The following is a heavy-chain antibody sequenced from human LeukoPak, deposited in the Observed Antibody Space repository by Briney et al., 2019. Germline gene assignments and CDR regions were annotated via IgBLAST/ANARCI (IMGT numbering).Heavy chain of an antibody. CDR3: ARGSAGYSYGFY. Sequence: GSLRLSCTASGFTFSSYAMSWVRQPPGKGLEWIGEINHSGSTNYNPSLKSRVTISVDTSKNQFSLKLSSVTAADTAVYYCARGSAGYSYGFYWGQGTLVTVSS. CDR1: GFTFSSYA. J-gene: IGHJ4*02. D-gene: IGHD5-18*01. V-gene: IGHV4-34*01. CDR2: INHSGST.